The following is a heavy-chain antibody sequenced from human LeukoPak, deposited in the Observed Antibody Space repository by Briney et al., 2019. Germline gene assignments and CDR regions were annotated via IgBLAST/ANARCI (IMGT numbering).Heavy chain of an antibody. D-gene: IGHD4-11*01. V-gene: IGHV3-53*01. CDR1: GFTVSSHY. CDR2: IYSGGST. CDR3: ARDQGDSNDYYGMDV. J-gene: IGHJ6*02. Sequence: PGGFLRLSCAASGFTVSSHYMNWVRQAPGKGLEWVSVIYSGGSTFYADSVTGRFTISRDNSKNTLFLQMNSLRAEDTAIYYCARDQGDSNDYYGMDVWGQGTTVTVSS.